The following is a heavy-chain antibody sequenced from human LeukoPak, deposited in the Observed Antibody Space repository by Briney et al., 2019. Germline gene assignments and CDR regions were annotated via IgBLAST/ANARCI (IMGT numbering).Heavy chain of an antibody. Sequence: GGSLRLSCAASGFAFSSYTMNWVRQAPGKGLEWISYISSSSGTIYYADSVKGRFTISRDNSKNTLYLQMNSLRAEDTAVYYCAKEGRYSGYDYSYYYYMDVWGKGTTVTVSS. V-gene: IGHV3-48*01. J-gene: IGHJ6*03. D-gene: IGHD5-12*01. CDR2: ISSSSGTI. CDR1: GFAFSSYT. CDR3: AKEGRYSGYDYSYYYYMDV.